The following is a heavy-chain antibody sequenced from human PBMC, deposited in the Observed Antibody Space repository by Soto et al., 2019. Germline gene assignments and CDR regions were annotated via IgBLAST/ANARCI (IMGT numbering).Heavy chain of an antibody. CDR1: GFTFSNAW. Sequence: EVQLVESGGGLVKPGGSLRLSCAASGFTFSNAWMSWVRQAPGKGLEWVGRIKSKTDGGTTDYAAPVKGRFTISRDDSKNTLYMQRNSLKTEDTAVYYCTTDVNIGYDLRYFDYWGQGTLVTVSS. CDR2: IKSKTDGGTT. V-gene: IGHV3-15*01. J-gene: IGHJ4*02. D-gene: IGHD5-12*01. CDR3: TTDVNIGYDLRYFDY.